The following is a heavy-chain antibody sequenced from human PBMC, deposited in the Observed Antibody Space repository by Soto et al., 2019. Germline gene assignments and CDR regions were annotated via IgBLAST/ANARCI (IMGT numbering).Heavy chain of an antibody. CDR2: IFSGGTI. J-gene: IGHJ4*02. CDR3: AGEAHPYDSSGYGWAY. CDR1: GFTVSNNY. Sequence: PGGSLRLSCAASGFTVSNNYMMWVRQAPGKGLEWGSIIFSGGTIYYADSVKGRFTISRDDSKNTLYLQMNSLRVEDAAVYYCAGEAHPYDSSGYGWAYWGQGTLVTVSS. D-gene: IGHD3-22*01. V-gene: IGHV3-53*01.